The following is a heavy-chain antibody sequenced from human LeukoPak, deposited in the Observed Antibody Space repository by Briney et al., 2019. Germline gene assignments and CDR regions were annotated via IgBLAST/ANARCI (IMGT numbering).Heavy chain of an antibody. CDR2: ISGSDGST. J-gene: IGHJ4*02. CDR3: AKVNGDDYVWGSYRYALDY. D-gene: IGHD3-16*02. V-gene: IGHV3-23*01. CDR1: GFTFSSYA. Sequence: GGSLRLSCAASGFTFSSYAVTWVRQAPGKGLEWVSGISGSDGSTYYADSVKGRFTISRDNSKNTLYLQMNSLRAEDTAVYYCAKVNGDDYVWGSYRYALDYWGQGTLVTVSS.